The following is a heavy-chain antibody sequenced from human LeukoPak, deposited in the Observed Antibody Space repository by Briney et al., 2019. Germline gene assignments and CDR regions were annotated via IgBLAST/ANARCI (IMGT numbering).Heavy chain of an antibody. Sequence: GGSLRLSCTASGFTFNKYAMMWVRQAPGKGLELVSTITAGGDGTYYADSVTGRFTISRDNSKKTLFLQMNSLRAEDTAVYYCAKAGMATVTTGGYYYYMDVWGKGTTVTVSS. J-gene: IGHJ6*03. D-gene: IGHD4-17*01. CDR2: ITAGGDGT. CDR3: AKAGMATVTTGGYYYYMDV. CDR1: GFTFNKYA. V-gene: IGHV3-23*01.